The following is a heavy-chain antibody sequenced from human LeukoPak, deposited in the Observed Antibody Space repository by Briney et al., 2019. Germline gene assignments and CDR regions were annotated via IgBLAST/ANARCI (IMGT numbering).Heavy chain of an antibody. CDR1: GDSVSSNSNA. Sequence: SQTLSLTCAISGDSVSSNSNAWNWVRQSPSRGLEWLGRTYYRSKWFMDYAVSVKSRMTVNPDTTKNQFSLQLNSVTPEDTAVYHCVRARPKNPFDCWGQGTVVTVSS. CDR2: TYYRSKWFM. D-gene: IGHD2/OR15-2a*01. J-gene: IGHJ4*02. V-gene: IGHV6-1*01. CDR3: VRARPKNPFDC.